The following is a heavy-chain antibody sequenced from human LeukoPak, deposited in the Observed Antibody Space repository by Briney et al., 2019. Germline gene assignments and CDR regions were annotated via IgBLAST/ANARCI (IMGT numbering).Heavy chain of an antibody. Sequence: GGSLRLSCSASGSTFSSYAMHWVRQAPGKGLEYVSAISSNGGSTYYADSVKGRFTISRDNSKNTLYLQMSSLRAEDTAVYYCVKGAAAAPFDYWGQGTLVTVSS. CDR2: ISSNGGST. CDR1: GSTFSSYA. J-gene: IGHJ4*02. CDR3: VKGAAAAPFDY. V-gene: IGHV3-64D*09. D-gene: IGHD6-13*01.